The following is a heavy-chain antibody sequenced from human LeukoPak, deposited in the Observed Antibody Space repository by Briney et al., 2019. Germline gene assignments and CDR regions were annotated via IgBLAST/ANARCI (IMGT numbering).Heavy chain of an antibody. J-gene: IGHJ4*02. CDR2: ITNTGTST. Sequence: GGSLRLSCAASGFTFSSYAMSWVRQAPGKGPEWVSYITNTGTSTDYADSVKGRFTISRDNAKNSLYLQMNTLRAEDTAVYYCARDPYYYDSWGQGTLVTVSS. CDR1: GFTFSSYA. D-gene: IGHD3-22*01. V-gene: IGHV3-48*04. CDR3: ARDPYYYDS.